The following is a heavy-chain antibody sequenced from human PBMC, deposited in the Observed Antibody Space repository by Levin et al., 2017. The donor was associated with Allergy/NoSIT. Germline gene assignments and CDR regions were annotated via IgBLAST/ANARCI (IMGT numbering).Heavy chain of an antibody. V-gene: IGHV3-48*03. CDR1: GFIFSDYE. Sequence: GESLKISCAASGFIFSDYEFNWVRQAPGKGLEWLSYISSSGGTTFYADSVKGRFTISRDNAKNSLFLQMNSLKAEDTALYYCARGMTSCYGDCNDYWGQGTLVTVSS. J-gene: IGHJ4*02. CDR2: ISSSGGTT. D-gene: IGHD2-21*02. CDR3: ARGMTSCYGDCNDY.